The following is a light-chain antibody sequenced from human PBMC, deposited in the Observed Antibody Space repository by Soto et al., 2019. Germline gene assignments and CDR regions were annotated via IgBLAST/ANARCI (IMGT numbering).Light chain of an antibody. CDR3: QQYNNWPFT. CDR1: QSFSSS. J-gene: IGKJ4*01. Sequence: EILMTQSPATRSVSPGERATLSCRASQSFSSSLAWSQQKPGQAPRLLIYDASARATGIPARFSGSGSGTEFTLTISSLQSEDFAVYYCQQYNNWPFTFGGGTKVEI. V-gene: IGKV3-15*01. CDR2: DAS.